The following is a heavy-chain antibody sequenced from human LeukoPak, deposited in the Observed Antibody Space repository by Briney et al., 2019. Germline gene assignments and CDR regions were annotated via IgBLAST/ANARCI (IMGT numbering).Heavy chain of an antibody. D-gene: IGHD3-10*01. Sequence: ASVKVSCKASGYTFTDYYMHWVRQAPGQGLEWMGWINPNSGGTNYAQKFQGRVTMTRDTSISTGYMELSRLRSDDTAVYYRARERYGSGIWYGLDVWGQGTTVSVSS. CDR3: ARERYGSGIWYGLDV. CDR2: INPNSGGT. J-gene: IGHJ6*02. CDR1: GYTFTDYY. V-gene: IGHV1-2*02.